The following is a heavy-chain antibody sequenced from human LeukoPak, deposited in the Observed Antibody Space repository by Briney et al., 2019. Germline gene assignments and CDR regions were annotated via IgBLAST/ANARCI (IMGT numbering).Heavy chain of an antibody. CDR3: ARVSSSSPGAFSC. V-gene: IGHV3-30*03. Sequence: PTGGSLRLSCTASGFTFSGYSMNWVRQAPGKGLEWVAVISYDGSNKYYADSVKGRFTISRDNSRNTLYLQMNSLRAEDTAVYYCARVSSSSPGAFSCWGQGTLVTVSS. J-gene: IGHJ4*02. D-gene: IGHD6-6*01. CDR1: GFTFSGYS. CDR2: ISYDGSNK.